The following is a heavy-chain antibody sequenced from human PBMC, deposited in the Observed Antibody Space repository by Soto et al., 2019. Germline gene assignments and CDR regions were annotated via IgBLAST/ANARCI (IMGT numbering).Heavy chain of an antibody. CDR3: ARDLHSSSWLYYYYGMDV. Sequence: GGALRVSCAASGFTLSSYSMNWVRQAPGKGLEWVSSISSSSYIYYADSVKGRFTISRDNAKNSLYLQMNSLRAEDTAVYYCARDLHSSSWLYYYYGMDVWGQGTTVTVSS. CDR1: GFTLSSYS. V-gene: IGHV3-21*01. J-gene: IGHJ6*02. D-gene: IGHD6-13*01. CDR2: ISSSSYI.